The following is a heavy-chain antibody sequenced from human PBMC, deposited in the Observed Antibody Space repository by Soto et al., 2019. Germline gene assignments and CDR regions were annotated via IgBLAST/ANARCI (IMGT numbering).Heavy chain of an antibody. CDR3: ARDKWDNWNSVHYYYYGMDV. D-gene: IGHD1-7*01. CDR1: GYTFTSYA. V-gene: IGHV1-3*01. Sequence: GASVKGSCKASGYTFTSYAMHWVRQAPGQRLEWMGWINAGNGNTKYSQKFQGRVTITRDTSASTAYMELSSLRSEDTAVYYCARDKWDNWNSVHYYYYGMDVWGQGTTVTVSS. CDR2: INAGNGNT. J-gene: IGHJ6*02.